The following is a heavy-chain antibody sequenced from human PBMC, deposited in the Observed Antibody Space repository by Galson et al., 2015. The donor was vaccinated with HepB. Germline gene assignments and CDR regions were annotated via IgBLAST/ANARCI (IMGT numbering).Heavy chain of an antibody. J-gene: IGHJ4*02. CDR1: GYTFTSYA. Sequence: SVKVSCKASGYTFTSYAVHWVRQAPGQRLEWMGWMNAGNGDTKYSQKLQGRLTITRDTSASTVYLDLSSLTTEDTAVYYCARDLIVATTGGGNFDYWGLGTLVTVSS. CDR3: ARDLIVATTGGGNFDY. V-gene: IGHV1-3*01. D-gene: IGHD5-12*01. CDR2: MNAGNGDT.